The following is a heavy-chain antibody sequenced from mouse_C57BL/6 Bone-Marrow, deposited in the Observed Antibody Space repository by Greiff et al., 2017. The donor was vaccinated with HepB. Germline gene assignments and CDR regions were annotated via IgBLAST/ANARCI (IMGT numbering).Heavy chain of an antibody. CDR1: GFSLSTSNMG. V-gene: IGHV8-5*01. CDR2: IWWNDDK. Sequence: QVTLKVSGPGILQPSQTLSLTCSFSGFSLSTSNMGIGWIRQPSGKGLEWLAHIWWNDDKYYNPSLKSRLTISKDTSNNKVFLKITSVDTANTATYYGAQIGYDGYPYAMDYWGQRTSVTVSS. CDR3: AQIGYDGYPYAMDY. J-gene: IGHJ4*01. D-gene: IGHD2-3*01.